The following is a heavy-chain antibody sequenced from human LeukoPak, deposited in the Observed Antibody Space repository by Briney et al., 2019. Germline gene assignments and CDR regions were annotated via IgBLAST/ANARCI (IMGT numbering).Heavy chain of an antibody. D-gene: IGHD3-3*01. V-gene: IGHV4-34*01. J-gene: IGHJ6*02. CDR1: GGSFSGYY. CDR2: INHSGST. CDR3: ARAKAYDFWSGSHNDYYYYYYGMDV. Sequence: TSGTLSLTCAVYGGSFSGYYWSWIRQPPGKGLEWIGEINHSGSTNYNPSLKSRVTISVDTSKNQFSLKLSSVIAADTAVYYCARAKAYDFWSGSHNDYYYYYYGMDVWGQGTTVTVSS.